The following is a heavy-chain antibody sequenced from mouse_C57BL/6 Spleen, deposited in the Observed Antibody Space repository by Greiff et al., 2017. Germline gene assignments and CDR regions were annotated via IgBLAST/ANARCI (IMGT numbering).Heavy chain of an antibody. J-gene: IGHJ2*01. D-gene: IGHD1-1*02. CDR1: GYAFTNYL. CDR2: INPGSGGT. Sequence: QVQLQQSGAELVRPGTSVKVSCKASGYAFTNYLIEWVKQRPGQGLEWIGVINPGSGGTNYNEKFKGKATLTADKSSSTAYMQLSSLTSEDSAVYFCARTISYFDYWGQGTTLTVSS. V-gene: IGHV1-54*01. CDR3: ARTISYFDY.